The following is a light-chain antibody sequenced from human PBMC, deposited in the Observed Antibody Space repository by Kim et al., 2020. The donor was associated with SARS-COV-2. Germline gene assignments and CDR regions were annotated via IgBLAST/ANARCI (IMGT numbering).Light chain of an antibody. CDR2: LNSDGSH. J-gene: IGLJ2*01. Sequence: QPVLTQSPSASASLGASVKLTCTLSSWHSSYAIAWHQQQPEKGPRYLMKLNSDGSHSKGDGIPDRFSGSSSGAERYLTISSLQSEDEADYYCQTWGTGMVFGGGTQLTVL. CDR3: QTWGTGMV. CDR1: SWHSSYA. V-gene: IGLV4-69*01.